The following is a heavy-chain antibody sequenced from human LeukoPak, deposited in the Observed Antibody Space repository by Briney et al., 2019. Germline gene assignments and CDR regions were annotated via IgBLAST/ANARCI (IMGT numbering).Heavy chain of an antibody. CDR3: ASPLVGVATWDDAFDI. D-gene: IGHD5-12*01. Sequence: SETLSLTCTVSGGSISSSSYYWGWIRQPPGKGLEWIGSIYYSGSTYYNPSLKSRVTISVDTSKNQFSLKLSSVTAADTAVYYCASPLVGVATWDDAFDIWGQGTMVTVSS. V-gene: IGHV4-39*01. CDR1: GGSISSSSYY. J-gene: IGHJ3*02. CDR2: IYYSGST.